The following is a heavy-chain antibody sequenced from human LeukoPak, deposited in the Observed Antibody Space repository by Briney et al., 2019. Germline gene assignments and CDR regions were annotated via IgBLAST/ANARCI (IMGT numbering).Heavy chain of an antibody. D-gene: IGHD5-24*01. CDR3: AKDIRRGDGYCDIDY. V-gene: IGHV3-23*01. CDR2: LHANGGRT. CDR1: GFTFSDYA. J-gene: IGHJ4*02. Sequence: PGGALRLSCAASGFTFSDYAMSWVRQTPGKGLEWVSGLHANGGRTYYADSVKGRFTIPRDNSKNTLYLQMNSLRAEDTAVYYGAKDIRRGDGYCDIDYWGQGTLVTVSS.